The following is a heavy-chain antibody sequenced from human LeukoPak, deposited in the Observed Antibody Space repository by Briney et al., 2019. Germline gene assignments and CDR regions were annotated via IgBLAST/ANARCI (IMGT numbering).Heavy chain of an antibody. D-gene: IGHD5-18*01. CDR2: IRYDGSNK. CDR3: AKERDTAMVTIGY. Sequence: PGGSLRLSCAASGFTFSSYGMHWVRQAPGKGLEWVAFIRYDGSNKYYAASVKGRFTISRDNSKNTLYLQMNSLRAEDTAVYYCAKERDTAMVTIGYWGQGTLVTVSS. J-gene: IGHJ4*02. CDR1: GFTFSSYG. V-gene: IGHV3-30*02.